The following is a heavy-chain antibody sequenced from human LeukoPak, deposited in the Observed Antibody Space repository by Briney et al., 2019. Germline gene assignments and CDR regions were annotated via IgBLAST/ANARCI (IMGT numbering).Heavy chain of an antibody. CDR3: ARGYCTSSSCYIDY. V-gene: IGHV3-30*04. CDR2: MSFDVNNK. J-gene: IGHJ4*02. CDR1: GFTFSNYA. Sequence: PGGSLRLSCATSGFTFSNYAFHWVRQAPGKGLEWVATMSFDVNNKYYADSVRGRFTISRDNSKNTLYLQMNSLRAEDTAVYSCARGYCTSSSCYIDYWGQGTLVTVSS. D-gene: IGHD2-2*02.